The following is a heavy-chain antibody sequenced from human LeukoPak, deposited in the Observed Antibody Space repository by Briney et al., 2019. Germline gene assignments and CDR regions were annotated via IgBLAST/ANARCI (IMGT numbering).Heavy chain of an antibody. V-gene: IGHV4-59*01. CDR1: GGSLSGYY. CDR2: IYYSGST. D-gene: IGHD4-11*01. Sequence: SETLSLTCTVSGGSLSGYYWTWIRQPPGKGLEWIAYIYYSGSTNYNPSLKSRVTISVDTSKNQFSLRLNSVTAADTGVYYCARLRGNYFPDYWGQGTLVTVSS. J-gene: IGHJ4*02. CDR3: ARLRGNYFPDY.